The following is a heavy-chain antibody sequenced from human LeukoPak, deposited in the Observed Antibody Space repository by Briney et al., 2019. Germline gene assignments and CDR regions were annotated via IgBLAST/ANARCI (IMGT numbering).Heavy chain of an antibody. CDR3: AKKMGPGSYFDL. D-gene: IGHD3-10*01. CDR1: GFTFSTYA. J-gene: IGHJ2*01. V-gene: IGHV3-23*01. CDR2: ITSAGAT. Sequence: PGGSLRLSCAASGFTFSTYAMSWVRQAPGKGLEWVSAITSAGATYYADSVKGRFTISRDNYKSILSLQMNRLRTEDTAVYYCAKKMGPGSYFDLWGRGTLVTVSS.